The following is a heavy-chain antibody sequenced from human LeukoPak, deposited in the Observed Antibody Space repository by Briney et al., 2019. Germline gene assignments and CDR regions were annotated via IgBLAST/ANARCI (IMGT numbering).Heavy chain of an antibody. V-gene: IGHV4-61*02. CDR2: IYTSGST. J-gene: IGHJ4*02. Sequence: SETLSLTCTVSGGSISSGSYYWSWIRQPAGKGLEWIGRIYTSGSTNYNPSLKSRVTISVDTSKNQFSLKLSSVTAADTAVYYCARVPTDYYDSSGHHEYFDYWGQGTLVTVSS. D-gene: IGHD3-22*01. CDR1: GGSISSGSYY. CDR3: ARVPTDYYDSSGHHEYFDY.